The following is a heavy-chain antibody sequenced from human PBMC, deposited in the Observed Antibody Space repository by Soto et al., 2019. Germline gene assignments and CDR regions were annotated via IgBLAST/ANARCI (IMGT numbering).Heavy chain of an antibody. CDR2: INAGNGNT. CDR1: GYTFTGYA. CDR3: ARAVAVPADFDY. Sequence: QVQLVQSGAEEKKPGASVKVSCKASGYTFTGYAMHWVRQAPGQRLEWMGWINAGNGNTKYSQKFQGRVTITRDTSAITAYMELSSLRSEDTAVYSCARAVAVPADFDYWGQGTLVTVSS. V-gene: IGHV1-3*05. J-gene: IGHJ4*02. D-gene: IGHD6-19*01.